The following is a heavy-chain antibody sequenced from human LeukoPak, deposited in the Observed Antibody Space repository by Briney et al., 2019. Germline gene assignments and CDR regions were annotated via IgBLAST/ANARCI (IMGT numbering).Heavy chain of an antibody. CDR1: GVFNTHYY. J-gene: IGHJ4*02. CDR3: ARGQWLPVFDF. Sequence: PSETLSLTCSVSGVFNTHYYWTWMRQPPGKGLELIGYIYHSGSTKYNPSLNSRVSISVDTSKNHFSLKLSSVTAADTAVYYCARGQWLPVFDFWGQGILVTVSS. D-gene: IGHD3-22*01. CDR2: IYHSGST. V-gene: IGHV4-59*01.